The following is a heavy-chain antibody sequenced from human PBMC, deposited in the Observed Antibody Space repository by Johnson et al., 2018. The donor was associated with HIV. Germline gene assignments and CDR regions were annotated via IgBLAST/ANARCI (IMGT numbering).Heavy chain of an antibody. D-gene: IGHD3-3*01. CDR2: IKQDGSEE. CDR3: ARGGVIHDAFDI. J-gene: IGHJ3*02. V-gene: IGHV3-7*01. Sequence: VQLVESGGGLVQPGGSLRLSCAASGFTFSSYWMSWVRQAPGQGLEWVANIKQDGSEEYSVDSLKGRFTIARDTGKNSLFLQMNSLRAEDTAVYYCARGGVIHDAFDIWGQGTMVTLSS. CDR1: GFTFSSYW.